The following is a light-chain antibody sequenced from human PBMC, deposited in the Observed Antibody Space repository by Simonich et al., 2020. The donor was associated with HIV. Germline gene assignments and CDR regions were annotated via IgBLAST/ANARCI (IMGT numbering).Light chain of an antibody. CDR1: QSILSSNNKNS. Sequence: DIVMTQSPDSLAVSLGERATVHYKPSQSILSSNNKNSFGWYQQKPGPPPKLLIYWASTRAFGVPDRFSGSGSGTDFTLTISSLQAEDVAVYYCQQYYSIPLTFGGGTKVEIK. CDR3: QQYYSIPLT. V-gene: IGKV4-1*01. CDR2: WAS. J-gene: IGKJ4*01.